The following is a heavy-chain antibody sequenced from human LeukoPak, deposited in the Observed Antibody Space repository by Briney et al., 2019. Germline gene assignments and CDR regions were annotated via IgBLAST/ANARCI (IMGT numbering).Heavy chain of an antibody. V-gene: IGHV1-2*02. CDR3: ARGPANYYYYYMDV. J-gene: IGHJ6*03. Sequence: ASVKVSCKASGYIFTSYGISWVRQAPGQGLEWMGWINPNSGGTNYAQKFQGRVTMTRDTSISTAYMELSRLRSDDTAVYYCARGPANYYYYYMDVWGKGTTVTISS. CDR1: GYIFTSYG. CDR2: INPNSGGT.